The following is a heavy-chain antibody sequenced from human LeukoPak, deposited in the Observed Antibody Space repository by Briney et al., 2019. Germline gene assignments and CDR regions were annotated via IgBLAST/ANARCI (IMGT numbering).Heavy chain of an antibody. V-gene: IGHV4-59*08. CDR3: ARLYGDHGAFDI. CDR1: GDSISSYY. CDR2: IYYSGST. Sequence: PSETLSLTCTVSGDSISSYYWSWIRQPPGKGLEWIGYIYYSGSTNYNPSLKSRVTISVDTSKNQFSLKLSSVTAADTAVYYCARLYGDHGAFDIWGQGTMVTVSS. D-gene: IGHD4-17*01. J-gene: IGHJ3*02.